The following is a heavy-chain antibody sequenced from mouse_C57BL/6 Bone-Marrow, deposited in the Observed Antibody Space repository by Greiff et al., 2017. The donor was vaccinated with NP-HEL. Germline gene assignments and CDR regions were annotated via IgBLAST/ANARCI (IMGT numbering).Heavy chain of an antibody. D-gene: IGHD1-1*02. CDR3: TTRGSYGYFDY. CDR2: IDPENGDT. J-gene: IGHJ2*01. Sequence: VQLQQSGAELVRPGASVKLSCTASGFNIKDDYMHWVKQRPEQGLEWIGWIDPENGDTEYASKFQGKATITADTSSNTAYLQLSSLTSEDTAVYYCTTRGSYGYFDYWGQGTTLTVSS. V-gene: IGHV14-4*01. CDR1: GFNIKDDY.